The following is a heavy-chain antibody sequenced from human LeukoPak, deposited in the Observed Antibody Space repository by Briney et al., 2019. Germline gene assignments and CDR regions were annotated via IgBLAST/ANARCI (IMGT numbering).Heavy chain of an antibody. D-gene: IGHD3-10*01. CDR3: ARDGGITMVRGVIHYYYYYMDV. CDR1: GFTFSDYY. Sequence: PGGSLRLSCAASGFTFSDYYMSWIRQAPGKGLEWASYISSSGSTIYYADSVKGRFTISRDNAKNSLYLQMNSLRAEDTAVYYCARDGGITMVRGVIHYYYYYMDVWGKGTTVTISS. CDR2: ISSSGSTI. V-gene: IGHV3-11*01. J-gene: IGHJ6*03.